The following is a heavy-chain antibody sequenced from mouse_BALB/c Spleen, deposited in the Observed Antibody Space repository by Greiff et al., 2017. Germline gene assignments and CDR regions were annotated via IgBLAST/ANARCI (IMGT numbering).Heavy chain of an antibody. J-gene: IGHJ4*01. V-gene: IGHV1-54*01. CDR2: INPGSGGT. D-gene: IGHD2-1*01. CDR1: GYAFTNYL. Sequence: VQLQQSGAELVRPGTSVKVSCKASGYAFTNYLIEWVKQRPGQGLEWIGVINPGSGGTNYNEKFKGQATLTADKSSSTAYMQLSSLTSDDSAVYFCARGEIYYGNYDAMDYWGQGTSVTVSS. CDR3: ARGEIYYGNYDAMDY.